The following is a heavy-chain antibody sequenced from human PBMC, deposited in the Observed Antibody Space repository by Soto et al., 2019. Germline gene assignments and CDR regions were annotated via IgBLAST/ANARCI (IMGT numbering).Heavy chain of an antibody. V-gene: IGHV4-31*03. CDR2: IYYSGST. CDR3: ARSYGEKSYYYYGMDV. J-gene: IGHJ6*02. D-gene: IGHD4-17*01. CDR1: GGSISSGGYY. Sequence: TSETLSLTCTVSGGSISSGGYYWSWIRQHPGKGLEWIGYIYYSGSTYYNPSLKSRVTISVDTSKNQFSLKLSSVTAANTAVYYCARSYGEKSYYYYGMDVWGQGTTVTVSS.